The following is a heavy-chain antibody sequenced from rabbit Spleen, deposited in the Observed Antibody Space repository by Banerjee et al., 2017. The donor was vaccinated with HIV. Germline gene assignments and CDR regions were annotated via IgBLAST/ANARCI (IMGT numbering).Heavy chain of an antibody. CDR1: GFSFSSSYW. CDR3: ARDTGSSFSSYGMDL. V-gene: IGHV1S45*01. CDR2: IAGSSSTFT. Sequence: QEQLEESGGDLVKPEGSLTLTCTASGFSFSSSYWICWVRQAPGKGLEWISCIAGSSSTFTYSATWAKGRFTCSKTSSTTVTLQMTSLTVADTATYFCARDTGSSFSSYGMDLWGPGTLVTVS. D-gene: IGHD8-1*01. J-gene: IGHJ6*01.